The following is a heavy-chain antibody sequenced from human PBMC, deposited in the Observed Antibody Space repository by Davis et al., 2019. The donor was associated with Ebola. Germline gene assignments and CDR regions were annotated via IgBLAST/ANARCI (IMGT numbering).Heavy chain of an antibody. Sequence: GESLKISCAASGFTFSNYWMNWVRQTPGKGLEWVANIKHDGSEEYYVKSVKGRFTISRDNAKNSLYLQMNSLRAEDTAVYYCARKIAAAGRMFRYYFDYWGQGTLVTVSS. V-gene: IGHV3-7*05. CDR1: GFTFSNYW. J-gene: IGHJ4*02. D-gene: IGHD6-13*01. CDR2: IKHDGSEE. CDR3: ARKIAAAGRMFRYYFDY.